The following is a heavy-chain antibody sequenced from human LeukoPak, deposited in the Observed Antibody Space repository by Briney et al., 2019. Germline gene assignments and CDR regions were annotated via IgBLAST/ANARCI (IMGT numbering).Heavy chain of an antibody. CDR1: GGSISSYY. CDR2: IYTSGST. V-gene: IGHV4-4*07. D-gene: IGHD3-16*02. CDR3: ARVIMITFGGVIKKPQDAFDI. Sequence: SETLSLTCTVSGGSISSYYWSWIRQPAGKGLEWIGRIYTSGSTNYNPSLKSRVTMSVDTSKNQFSLKLSSVTAADTAVYYCARVIMITFGGVIKKPQDAFDIWGQGTMVTVSS. J-gene: IGHJ3*02.